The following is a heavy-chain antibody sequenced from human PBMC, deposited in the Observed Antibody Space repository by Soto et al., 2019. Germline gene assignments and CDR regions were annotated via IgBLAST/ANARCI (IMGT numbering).Heavy chain of an antibody. V-gene: IGHV3-33*01. J-gene: IGHJ3*02. CDR3: ARDPHQTHAFGI. Sequence: QVQLVESGGGVVQPGRSLRLSCAASGFTFSSYGMHWVRQAPGKGLEWVAVIWYDGSNKYYADSVKGRFTISRDNSKNTLYLQMNSLRAEDTAVYYCARDPHQTHAFGIWGQGTMVTVSS. CDR2: IWYDGSNK. CDR1: GFTFSSYG.